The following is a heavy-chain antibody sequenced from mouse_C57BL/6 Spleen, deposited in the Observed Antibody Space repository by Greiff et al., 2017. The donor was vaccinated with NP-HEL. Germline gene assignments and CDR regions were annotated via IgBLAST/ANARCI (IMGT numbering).Heavy chain of an antibody. J-gene: IGHJ2*01. V-gene: IGHV1-15*01. D-gene: IGHD1-1*01. Sequence: VQLKQSGAELVRPGASVTLSCKASGYTFTDYEMHWVKQTPVHGLEWIGAIDPETGGTAYNQKFKGKAILTADKSSSTAYIELRSLTSEDSAVYYCTREDFYYYGSRYYFDYWGQGTTLTVSS. CDR3: TREDFYYYGSRYYFDY. CDR1: GYTFTDYE. CDR2: IDPETGGT.